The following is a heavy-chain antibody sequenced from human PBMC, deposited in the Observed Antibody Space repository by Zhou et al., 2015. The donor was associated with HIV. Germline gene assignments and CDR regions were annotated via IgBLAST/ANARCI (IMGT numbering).Heavy chain of an antibody. V-gene: IGHV1-18*01. CDR1: GYAFTYYA. CDR3: ATDDIGGYHSFNY. Sequence: QVLLVQSGAEVKKPGASVKVSCKTSGYAFTYYAISWVRQAPGQGLEWMGWINADNGKTNYAQKFQGRVTLTTDRSTRTAYMELRTLRSDDAAIYYCATDDIGGYHSFNYWGRREPSVPVSS. J-gene: IGHJ4*01. D-gene: IGHD3-22*01. CDR2: INADNGKT.